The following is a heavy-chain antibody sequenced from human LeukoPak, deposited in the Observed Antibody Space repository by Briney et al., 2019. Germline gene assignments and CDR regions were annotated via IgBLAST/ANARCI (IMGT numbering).Heavy chain of an antibody. CDR1: GGSISSYY. D-gene: IGHD3-22*01. CDR2: IYYSGST. J-gene: IGHJ4*02. CDR3: ARGADSSGYYSIFYFDY. Sequence: PSETLSLTCTVSGGSISSYYWNWIRQPPGKGLEWIGYIYYSGSTNYNPSLKSRVTISVDTSKNQFSLKLSSVTAADTAVYYCARGADSSGYYSIFYFDYWGQGTLVAVSS. V-gene: IGHV4-59*01.